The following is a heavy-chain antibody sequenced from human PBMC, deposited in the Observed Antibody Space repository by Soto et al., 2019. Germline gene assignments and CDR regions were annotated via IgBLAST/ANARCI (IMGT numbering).Heavy chain of an antibody. CDR2: IMPVFPTP. J-gene: IGHJ6*02. CDR3: ARDKDRLQLGGNYYYILDV. D-gene: IGHD1-1*01. CDR1: GGTFSTSA. V-gene: IGHV1-69*12. Sequence: QVQLVQSGAEVKKPGSSVKVSCKASGGTFSTSAISWVRQAPGQGLEWVGGIMPVFPTPDYAQNFQGRVTITADDSTTATHXELTSLRADDTAVYYCARDKDRLQLGGNYYYILDVWGQGTAITVSS.